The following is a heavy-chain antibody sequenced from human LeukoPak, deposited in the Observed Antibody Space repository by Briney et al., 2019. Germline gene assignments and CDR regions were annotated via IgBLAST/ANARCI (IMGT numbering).Heavy chain of an antibody. Sequence: SETLSLTCTVSGGSISSYYWSWIRQPPGKGLEWIGSIYYSGSTYYNPSLKSRVTISVDTSKNQFSLKLSSVTAADTAVYYCARDLRDGYLDYWGQGTLVTVSS. J-gene: IGHJ4*02. CDR3: ARDLRDGYLDY. CDR1: GGSISSYY. CDR2: IYYSGST. V-gene: IGHV4-59*12. D-gene: IGHD5-24*01.